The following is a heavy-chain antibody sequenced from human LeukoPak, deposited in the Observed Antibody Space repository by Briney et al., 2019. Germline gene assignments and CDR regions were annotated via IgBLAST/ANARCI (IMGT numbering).Heavy chain of an antibody. CDR3: ARAGGRAWFPPVDY. CDR1: GYTFTDYA. Sequence: GASVKVSCKASGYTFTDYAIHWVRQAPGQRPEWMGRINTGNGNTKYSQKCQGRVTITRDTSATKAYMELSSLRSEDTAVYYCARAGGRAWFPPVDYWGQGTLVTVSS. CDR2: INTGNGNT. J-gene: IGHJ4*02. D-gene: IGHD6-19*01. V-gene: IGHV1-3*04.